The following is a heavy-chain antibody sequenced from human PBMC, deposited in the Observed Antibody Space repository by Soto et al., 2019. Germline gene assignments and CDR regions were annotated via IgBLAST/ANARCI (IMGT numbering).Heavy chain of an antibody. CDR3: AKDRAVVAGVYGMDV. D-gene: IGHD2-15*01. CDR2: TSYDGSNN. J-gene: IGHJ6*02. V-gene: IGHV3-30*18. Sequence: QVQLVESGGGEVQPGRSLRLSCAASGSTFSSYGMHWVRQAPGKGLEWVAVTSYDGSNNYYADSVKGRFTISRDNSKNTLFVQMNSLRVEDTAVYYCAKDRAVVAGVYGMDVWGPGTTVTVSS. CDR1: GSTFSSYG.